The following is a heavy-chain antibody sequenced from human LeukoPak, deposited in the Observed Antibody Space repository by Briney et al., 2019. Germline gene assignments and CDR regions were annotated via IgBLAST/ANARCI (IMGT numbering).Heavy chain of an antibody. CDR2: INVGNGNT. Sequence: ASVKVSYKASGYTFTNYAMHWVRQAPGQRLEWMGWINVGNGNTKYSQKFQGRVTITRDTSASTAYMELRSLRSEDTAVYYCARESAHAFDIWGQGTMVTVSS. V-gene: IGHV1-3*01. CDR3: ARESAHAFDI. CDR1: GYTFTNYA. J-gene: IGHJ3*02.